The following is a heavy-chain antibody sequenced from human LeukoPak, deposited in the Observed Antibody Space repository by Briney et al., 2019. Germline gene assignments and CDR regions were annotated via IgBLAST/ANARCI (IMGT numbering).Heavy chain of an antibody. Sequence: SETLSLTCTVSGGSIGSYYWSWIRQPPGKGLEWIGYIYYSGSTNYNPSLKSRVTISVDTSKNQFSLKLSSVTAADTAVYYCAREGDDILTGFFDYWGQGTLATVSS. CDR2: IYYSGST. CDR1: GGSIGSYY. CDR3: AREGDDILTGFFDY. D-gene: IGHD3-9*01. J-gene: IGHJ4*02. V-gene: IGHV4-59*01.